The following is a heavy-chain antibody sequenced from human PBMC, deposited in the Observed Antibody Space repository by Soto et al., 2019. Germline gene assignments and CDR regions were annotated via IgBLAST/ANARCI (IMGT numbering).Heavy chain of an antibody. CDR3: ARGGGSGNYRYYAMDV. D-gene: IGHD3-10*01. J-gene: IGHJ6*02. CDR1: GGTFSSYA. V-gene: IGHV1-69*12. CDR2: IIPIFVTA. Sequence: QVQLVQSGAEVKKPGSSVKVSCKAAGGTFSSYAISWVRQAPGQGLEWMGGIIPIFVTANYAQKFQGRVTITADETTGTAYRERSSRRFADTAAYYWARGGGSGNYRYYAMDVWGQGPTVPVS.